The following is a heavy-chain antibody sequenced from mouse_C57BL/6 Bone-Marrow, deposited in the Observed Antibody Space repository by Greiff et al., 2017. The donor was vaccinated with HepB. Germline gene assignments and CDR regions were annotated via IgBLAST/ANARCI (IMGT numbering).Heavy chain of an antibody. V-gene: IGHV1-19*01. D-gene: IGHD1-1*01. J-gene: IGHJ3*01. CDR1: GYTFTDYY. CDR3: ARMYYYGSRAWFAY. CDR2: INPYNGGT. Sequence: EVQLVESGPVLVKPGASVKMSCKASGYTFTDYYMNWVKQSHGKSLEWIGVINPYNGGTSYNQKFKGKATLTVDKSSSTAYMELNSLTSEDSAVYYCARMYYYGSRAWFAYWGQGTLVTVSA.